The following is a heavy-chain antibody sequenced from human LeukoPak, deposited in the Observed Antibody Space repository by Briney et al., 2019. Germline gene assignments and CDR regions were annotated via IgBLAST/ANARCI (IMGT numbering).Heavy chain of an antibody. D-gene: IGHD6-13*01. Sequence: ASVTVSCKASGYTFTSYDINWVRQATGQGLEWMGWMNPNSGNTGYAQKFQGRVTMTRNTSISTAYMELSSLRSEDTAVYYCARVSRMYSSSSFGYWGQGTLVTVSS. CDR2: MNPNSGNT. J-gene: IGHJ4*02. CDR3: ARVSRMYSSSSFGY. CDR1: GYTFTSYD. V-gene: IGHV1-8*01.